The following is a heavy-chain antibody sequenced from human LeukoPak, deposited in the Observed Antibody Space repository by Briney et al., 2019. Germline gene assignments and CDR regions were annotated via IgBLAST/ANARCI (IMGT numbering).Heavy chain of an antibody. Sequence: GASVKVSCKASGGTFSSYAISWVRQAPGQGLEWMGWINPNSGGTNYAQKFQGRVTMTRDTSISTAYMELSRLRSDDTAVYYCARDREDSSGSRDYWGQGTLVTVSS. V-gene: IGHV1-2*02. CDR1: GGTFSSYA. CDR3: ARDREDSSGSRDY. J-gene: IGHJ4*02. D-gene: IGHD3-22*01. CDR2: INPNSGGT.